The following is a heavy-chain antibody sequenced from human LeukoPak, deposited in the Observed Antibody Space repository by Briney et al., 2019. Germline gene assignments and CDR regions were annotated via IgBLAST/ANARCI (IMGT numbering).Heavy chain of an antibody. V-gene: IGHV1-69*04. CDR2: IIPILGIA. Sequence: GSSVKVSCKASGGTFGSYAISWVRQAPGQGLEWMGRIIPILGIANYAQKFQGRVTITADKSTSTAYMELSSLRSEDTAVYYCARFYYDSSGYSPRGSYWGQGTLVTVSS. D-gene: IGHD3-22*01. CDR3: ARFYYDSSGYSPRGSY. CDR1: GGTFGSYA. J-gene: IGHJ4*02.